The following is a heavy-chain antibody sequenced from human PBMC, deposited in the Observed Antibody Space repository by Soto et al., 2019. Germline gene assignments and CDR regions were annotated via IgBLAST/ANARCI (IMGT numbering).Heavy chain of an antibody. D-gene: IGHD3-10*01. CDR3: VRPLPSGQNYGMDV. Sequence: PGGSLRLSCAASGLPVSTNYMSWVRQAPGKGLEWVSVIYNDGKTYYADSVKGRFTISRDASKNTLHLQMDSLRDEDTAVYYCVRPLPSGQNYGMDVRGQGTTVTVSS. V-gene: IGHV3-53*01. J-gene: IGHJ6*02. CDR2: IYNDGKT. CDR1: GLPVSTNY.